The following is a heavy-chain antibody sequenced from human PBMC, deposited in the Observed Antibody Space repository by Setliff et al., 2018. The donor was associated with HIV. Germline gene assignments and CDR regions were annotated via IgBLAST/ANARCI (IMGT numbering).Heavy chain of an antibody. J-gene: IGHJ4*02. CDR2: IFYSGST. V-gene: IGHV4-59*08. Sequence: LSLTCTVSGGSISSYYWSWIRQPPGEGLEWIGYIFYSGSTNYNPSLKSRVTISLDTSKNQFSLKLSSVTAADTAVYYCARVGGSGSHDYWGQGTLVTVSS. CDR3: ARVGGSGSHDY. CDR1: GGSISSYY. D-gene: IGHD6-19*01.